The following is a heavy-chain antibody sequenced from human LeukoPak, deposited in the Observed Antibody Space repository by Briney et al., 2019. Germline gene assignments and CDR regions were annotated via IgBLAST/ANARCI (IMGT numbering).Heavy chain of an antibody. Sequence: GASVKVSCKVSGYTLTELSMHWVRQAPGKGLEWMGGFDPEDGETIYAQKFQGRVTMTEDTSTDTAYMELSSLRSEDTAVYCCATDLQWLRGFDPWGQGTLVTVSS. D-gene: IGHD5-12*01. V-gene: IGHV1-24*01. J-gene: IGHJ5*02. CDR3: ATDLQWLRGFDP. CDR1: GYTLTELS. CDR2: FDPEDGET.